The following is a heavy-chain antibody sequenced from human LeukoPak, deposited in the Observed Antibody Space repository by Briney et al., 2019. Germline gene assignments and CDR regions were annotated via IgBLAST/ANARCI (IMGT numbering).Heavy chain of an antibody. CDR1: GYTFTGYF. J-gene: IGHJ4*02. CDR2: INPNSGGT. Sequence: ASVKVSCKASGYTFTGYFIHWVRQAPGQGLEWMGWINPNSGGTNYAQKFQGRVTMTRDTSISTAYMELSRLRSDDTAVYYCARDPQTNYFDYWGQGTLVTVSS. D-gene: IGHD1-7*01. V-gene: IGHV1-2*02. CDR3: ARDPQTNYFDY.